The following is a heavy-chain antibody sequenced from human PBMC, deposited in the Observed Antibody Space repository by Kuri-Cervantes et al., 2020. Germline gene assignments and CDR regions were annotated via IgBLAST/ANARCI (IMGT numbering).Heavy chain of an antibody. V-gene: IGHV1-18*01. CDR2: ISAYNGNT. Sequence: ASVKVSCKASGYTFTSYGISWVRQAPGQGLEWMGWISAYNGNTNYAQKFQGRVTMTTDTSTSTAYMELRSLRSEDTAVYYCAREGYYSSGSSYYYYYMDVWGKGTTVTVSS. J-gene: IGHJ6*03. D-gene: IGHD3-10*01. CDR1: GYTFTSYG. CDR3: AREGYYSSGSSYYYYYMDV.